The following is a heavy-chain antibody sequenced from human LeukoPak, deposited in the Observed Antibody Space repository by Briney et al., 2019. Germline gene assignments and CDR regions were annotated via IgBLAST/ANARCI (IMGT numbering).Heavy chain of an antibody. CDR1: GFTFSSYG. V-gene: IGHV3-30*18. J-gene: IGHJ4*02. D-gene: IGHD5-12*01. Sequence: GGSLRLSCAASGFTFSSYGMHWVRQAPGKGLEWVAVISYDGSNKYYADSVKGRFTISRDNSKNTLYLQMNGLRAEDTAVYYCAKDENSGYGYWGQGTLVTVSS. CDR2: ISYDGSNK. CDR3: AKDENSGYGY.